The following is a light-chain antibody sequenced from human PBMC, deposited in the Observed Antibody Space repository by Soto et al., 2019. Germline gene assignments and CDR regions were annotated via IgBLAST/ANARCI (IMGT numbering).Light chain of an antibody. CDR2: EVS. J-gene: IGLJ1*01. CDR1: SSDVGGYNY. V-gene: IGLV2-8*01. CDR3: SSYAGSNNYV. Sequence: QSVLTQPPSASGSPGQSVTICCTGTSSDVGGYNYVSWYQQHPGKAPKLMIYEVSKRLSGVPDRFSGSKSGNTASLTVSGLQAEDQADYYCSSYAGSNNYVFGTGTKVTAL.